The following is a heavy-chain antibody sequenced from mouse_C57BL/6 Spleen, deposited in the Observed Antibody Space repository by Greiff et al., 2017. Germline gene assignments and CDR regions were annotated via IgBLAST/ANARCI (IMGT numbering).Heavy chain of an antibody. V-gene: IGHV1-15*01. D-gene: IGHD2-3*01. CDR1: GYTFTDYE. CDR2: IDPETGGT. Sequence: QVQLQQSGAELVRPGASVTLSCKASGYTFTDYEMHWVKQTPVHGLEWIGAIDPETGGTAYNQKFKGKAILTADKSSSTAYMELRSLTSEDSAVYYCTRDGSGGDYFDYWGQGTTLTVSS. CDR3: TRDGSGGDYFDY. J-gene: IGHJ2*01.